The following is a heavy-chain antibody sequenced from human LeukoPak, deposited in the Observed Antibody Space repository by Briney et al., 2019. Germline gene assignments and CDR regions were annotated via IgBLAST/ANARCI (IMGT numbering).Heavy chain of an antibody. Sequence: GGSLRLSCVASGFTLSSHWMHWVRQAPGKGLEWVASINPEGSEKYSADSVKGRFTISRDNAKNSLYLQMDSLRVEDTAFYYCARDLAYSRLDYWGQGMLVTVSS. J-gene: IGHJ4*02. D-gene: IGHD5-18*01. V-gene: IGHV3-7*01. CDR3: ARDLAYSRLDY. CDR1: GFTLSSHW. CDR2: INPEGSEK.